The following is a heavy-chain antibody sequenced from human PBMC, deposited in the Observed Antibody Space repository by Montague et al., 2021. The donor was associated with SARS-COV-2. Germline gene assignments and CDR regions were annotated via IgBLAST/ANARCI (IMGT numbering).Heavy chain of an antibody. D-gene: IGHD3-10*01. CDR3: ARLRDGVVPSPILGVGPYYSYYYVDV. CDR2: INQSGSI. CDR1: GGSFSGFY. V-gene: IGHV4-34*01. Sequence: ETLSLTCAVSGGSFSGFYWSWVRQSPGEGLEWIGEINQSGSINYNPSLKSRVTILVDTYKNQFSLKLTSVAAADTAVYYCARLRDGVVPSPILGVGPYYSYYYVDVWGRGTTVTVSS. J-gene: IGHJ6*03.